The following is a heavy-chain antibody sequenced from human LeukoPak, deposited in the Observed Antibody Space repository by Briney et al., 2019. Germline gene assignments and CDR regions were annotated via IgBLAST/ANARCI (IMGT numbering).Heavy chain of an antibody. Sequence: GGSLRLSCAASGFTFSDYYMSWIRQAPGKGLEWVSYISSSGSTIYYADSVKGRFTISRDNAKNSLYLQMNSLRSEDMALYYCAKSKSSIWYTTLDSWGQGTLVTVSS. J-gene: IGHJ4*02. D-gene: IGHD6-13*01. CDR1: GFTFSDYY. CDR2: ISSSGSTI. CDR3: AKSKSSIWYTTLDS. V-gene: IGHV3-11*01.